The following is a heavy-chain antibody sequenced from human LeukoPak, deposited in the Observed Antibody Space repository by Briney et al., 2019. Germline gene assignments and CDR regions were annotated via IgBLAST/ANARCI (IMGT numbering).Heavy chain of an antibody. V-gene: IGHV3-15*01. Sequence: GGSLRLSCAASGFTFSNAWMSWVRQAPGKGLEWVGRIKSKTDGGTTDYAAPVKGRFSISRDDSKNTLYLQMDSLKTEDTAVYYCTTDLGITMVRGVIILWGQGTLVTVSS. CDR1: GFTFSNAW. J-gene: IGHJ4*02. D-gene: IGHD3-10*01. CDR3: TTDLGITMVRGVIIL. CDR2: IKSKTDGGTT.